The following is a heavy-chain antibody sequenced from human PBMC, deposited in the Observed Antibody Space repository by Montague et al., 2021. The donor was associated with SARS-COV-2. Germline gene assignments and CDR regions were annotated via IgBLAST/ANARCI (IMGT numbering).Heavy chain of an antibody. CDR2: IYYSGST. Sequence: SETLSLTCTVSGGSISSSSYYWGWIRQPPGKGLEWIGNIYYSGSTYYNPSLQSRVTISVDTSKNQFSLKLSSVTAADTAVYYCARQTMGSVTIVGVGMHDRWFDPWGQGTLVTVSS. D-gene: IGHD3-3*01. CDR3: ARQTMGSVTIVGVGMHDRWFDP. J-gene: IGHJ5*02. V-gene: IGHV4-39*01. CDR1: GGSISSSSYY.